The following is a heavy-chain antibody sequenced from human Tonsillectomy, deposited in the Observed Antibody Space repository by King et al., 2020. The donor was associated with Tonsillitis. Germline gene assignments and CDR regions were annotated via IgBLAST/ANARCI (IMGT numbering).Heavy chain of an antibody. CDR1: GYSFTNYA. CDR2: INAGNGNT. CDR3: ARDVEAVAGTGMDV. J-gene: IGHJ6*02. V-gene: IGHV1-3*01. D-gene: IGHD6-19*01. Sequence: QLVQSGAEVKKPGASVKVSCEASGYSFTNYAMHWVRQAPGQRLEWMGWINAGNGNTKYSQKFQGRVTITRDTSASTAYMELSSLRSEDTAVYYCARDVEAVAGTGMDVWGQGTAVTVSS.